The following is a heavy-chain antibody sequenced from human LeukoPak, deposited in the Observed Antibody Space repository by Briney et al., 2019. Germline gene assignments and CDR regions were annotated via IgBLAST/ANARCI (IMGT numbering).Heavy chain of an antibody. CDR3: AKDKGYCSGGSCYSPYYFDY. V-gene: IGHV3-48*03. Sequence: GGSLRLSCAASGFTFSSYEMNWVRQAPGKGLEWVSYISSSGSTIYYADSVKGRFTISRDNSKNTLYLQMNSLRAEDTAVYYCAKDKGYCSGGSCYSPYYFDYWGQGTLVTVSS. CDR2: ISSSGSTI. D-gene: IGHD2-15*01. J-gene: IGHJ4*02. CDR1: GFTFSSYE.